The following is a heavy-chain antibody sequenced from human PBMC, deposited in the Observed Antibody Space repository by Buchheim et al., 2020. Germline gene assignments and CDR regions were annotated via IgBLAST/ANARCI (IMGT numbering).Heavy chain of an antibody. Sequence: QVQLVESGGGVVQPGRSLRLSCAASGFTFSSYDMHWVRQAPGKGLEWVAVISYDGSNKYYADSVKGRFTISRDNSKSTLFLQMNSLRPEDTAVYYCARPLHLPYYFDSSVPFDYWGQGTL. CDR3: ARPLHLPYYFDSSVPFDY. CDR1: GFTFSSYD. J-gene: IGHJ4*02. V-gene: IGHV3-30-3*01. CDR2: ISYDGSNK. D-gene: IGHD3-22*01.